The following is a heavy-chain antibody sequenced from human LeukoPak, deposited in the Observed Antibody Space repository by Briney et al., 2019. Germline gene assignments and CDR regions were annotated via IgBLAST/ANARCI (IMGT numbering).Heavy chain of an antibody. CDR1: GFSFSSFG. Sequence: GGSLRLSCAASGFSFSSFGMHWVRQAPGKGLEWVTSIRYDGSRKHYTDSVKGRFTISRDNSKNTLYLQMNSLRDEDTAVYYCARDRMDYYDSSGYYGAFDIWGQGTMVTVSS. CDR2: IRYDGSRK. J-gene: IGHJ3*02. V-gene: IGHV3-30*02. D-gene: IGHD3-22*01. CDR3: ARDRMDYYDSSGYYGAFDI.